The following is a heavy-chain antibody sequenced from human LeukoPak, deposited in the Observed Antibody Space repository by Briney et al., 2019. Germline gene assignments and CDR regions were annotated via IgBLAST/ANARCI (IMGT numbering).Heavy chain of an antibody. D-gene: IGHD3-10*01. CDR2: ISGSGVDT. CDR1: GLSFSTYA. CDR3: ASGTYRLGDY. J-gene: IGHJ4*02. Sequence: PGGSLRHSCAASGLSFSTYAMSWVRQAPGKGLEWVAGISGSGVDTHYAGSVNGRFRISRDNSANTLYLQMNRLREEDTALYYCASGTYRLGDYWGQGTQVAVSP. V-gene: IGHV3-23*01.